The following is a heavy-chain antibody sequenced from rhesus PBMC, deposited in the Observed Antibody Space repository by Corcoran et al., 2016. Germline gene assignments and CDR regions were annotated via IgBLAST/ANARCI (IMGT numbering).Heavy chain of an antibody. CDR3: ARAGGGIYWYFDY. D-gene: IGHD2-27*01. CDR1: GASISSYW. V-gene: IGHV4-80*01. J-gene: IGHJ4*01. CDR2: INGNSGST. Sequence: QVQLQESGPGLVKHSETLSLTCAVSGASISSYWWSWSRQPPGKGLEWIGEINGNSGSTYYNPSLKSRVTISKDASKNQFSLKLSSVTAADTAVYYCARAGGGIYWYFDYWGQGVLVTVSS.